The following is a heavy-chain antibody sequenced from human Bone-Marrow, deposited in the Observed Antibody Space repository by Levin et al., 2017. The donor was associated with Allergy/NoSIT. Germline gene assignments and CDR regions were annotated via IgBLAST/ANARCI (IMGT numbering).Heavy chain of an antibody. Sequence: SETLSLTCTVSGDSISSNNYYWGWIRQPPGKGLEWIGCIHYSGSTYYNPSLQSRVTISVDTSKNQFSLKLTSVTATDTAVYYCARHPTTWYEWLDPWGQGTLVTVSS. CDR1: GDSISSNNYY. V-gene: IGHV4-39*01. CDR3: ARHPTTWYEWLDP. J-gene: IGHJ5*02. CDR2: IHYSGST. D-gene: IGHD6-13*01.